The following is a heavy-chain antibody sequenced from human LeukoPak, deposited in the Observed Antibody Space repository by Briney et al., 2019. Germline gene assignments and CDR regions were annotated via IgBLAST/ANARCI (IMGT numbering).Heavy chain of an antibody. D-gene: IGHD6-25*01. CDR3: ARDGTPIHGSGWVYMDV. Sequence: PGGSLRLSCAAYGFTFDDYGMSWVRQAPGKGVEWVSGINWNGGRTNYADSVKGRFTISRDHAKNSLYLQMNSLRAEDTAVYYCARDGTPIHGSGWVYMDVWGKGTTVTISS. V-gene: IGHV3-20*04. CDR1: GFTFDDYG. J-gene: IGHJ6*04. CDR2: INWNGGRT.